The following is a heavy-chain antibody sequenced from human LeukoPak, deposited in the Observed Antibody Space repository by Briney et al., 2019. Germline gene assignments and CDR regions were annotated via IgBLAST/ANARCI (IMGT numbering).Heavy chain of an antibody. Sequence: SETLSLTCTVSGGSISTYYWSWIRQPAGKGLEWIGRIYTSGTTYYNPSLKSRVTISVDTSKNQFSLKLSSVTAADTAVYYCARGRFLEWLGTYYFDYWGQGTLVTVSS. CDR2: IYTSGTT. V-gene: IGHV4-4*07. D-gene: IGHD3-3*01. J-gene: IGHJ4*02. CDR1: GGSISTYY. CDR3: ARGRFLEWLGTYYFDY.